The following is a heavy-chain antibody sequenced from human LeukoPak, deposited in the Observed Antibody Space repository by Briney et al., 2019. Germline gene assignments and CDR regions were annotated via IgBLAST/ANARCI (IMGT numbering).Heavy chain of an antibody. J-gene: IGHJ3*02. CDR1: GYSFTAYY. D-gene: IGHD2-2*01. CDR2: MNPNSGNT. V-gene: IGHV1-8*02. Sequence: ASVKVSCKASGYSFTAYYMHWVRQATGQGLEWMGWMNPNSGNTGYAQKFQGRVTMTRNTSISTAYMELSSLRSEDTAVYYCAREVQLLNAFDIWGQGTMVTVSS. CDR3: AREVQLLNAFDI.